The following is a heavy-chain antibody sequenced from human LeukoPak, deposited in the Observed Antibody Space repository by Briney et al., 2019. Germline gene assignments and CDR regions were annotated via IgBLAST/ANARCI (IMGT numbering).Heavy chain of an antibody. CDR1: GFTFSSYR. V-gene: IGHV3-7*01. D-gene: IGHD3-22*01. J-gene: IGHJ6*02. CDR2: IKQDGSEK. CDR3: ARLIVVVITTRPYGMDV. Sequence: PGGSLRLSCAASGFTFSSYRMSWVRQAPGKGLEWVANIKQDGSEKYYVDSVKGRFTISRDNAKNSLYLQMNSLRAEDTAVYYCARLIVVVITTRPYGMDVWGQGTTVTVSS.